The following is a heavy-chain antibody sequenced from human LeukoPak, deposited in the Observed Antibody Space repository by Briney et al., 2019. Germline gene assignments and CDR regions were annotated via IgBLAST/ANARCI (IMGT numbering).Heavy chain of an antibody. CDR3: GRHQTMYYGMDV. CDR1: GDSISSSNSY. D-gene: IGHD4/OR15-4a*01. CDR2: IYYSGST. V-gene: IGHV4-39*01. Sequence: SETLSLTCTVSGDSISSSNSYWGWIRQPPGKGLEWFGTIYYSGSTYYNPSLKSRVSISLDTSKKQFSLKLTSVTAADTAMYYCGRHQTMYYGMDVWGQGTAVTVSS. J-gene: IGHJ6*02.